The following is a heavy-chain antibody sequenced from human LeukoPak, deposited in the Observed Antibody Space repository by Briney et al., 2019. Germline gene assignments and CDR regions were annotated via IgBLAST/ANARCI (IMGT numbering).Heavy chain of an antibody. D-gene: IGHD1-1*01. CDR3: AKPRAMTTGVGRHFDL. CDR2: ISGGGDNT. J-gene: IGHJ2*01. CDR1: GFTFSSYA. V-gene: IGHV3-23*01. Sequence: GGSLRLSCAASGFTFSSYAMSWIRQAPGKGLDWVSAISGGGDNTYYPDSVKGRFTISRDNSKNTLYLQMNSLRAKDTAIYYCAKPRAMTTGVGRHFDLWGRGTLVTVSS.